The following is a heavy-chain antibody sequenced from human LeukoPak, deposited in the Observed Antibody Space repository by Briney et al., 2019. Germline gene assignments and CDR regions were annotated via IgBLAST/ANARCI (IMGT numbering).Heavy chain of an antibody. J-gene: IGHJ4*02. CDR1: GFTFSSYW. D-gene: IGHD1-7*01. V-gene: IGHV3-7*03. CDR3: ANRNYSFGY. Sequence: GGSLRLSCAASGFTFSSYWMNWARQAPGKGLEWVASINHNGNVNYYVDSVKGRFTISRDNAKNSLYLQMSNLRAEDTAIYYCANRNYSFGYWGQGTLVTVSS. CDR2: INHNGNVN.